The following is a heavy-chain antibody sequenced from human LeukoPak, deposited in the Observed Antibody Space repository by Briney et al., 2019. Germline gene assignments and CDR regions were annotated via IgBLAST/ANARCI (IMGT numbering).Heavy chain of an antibody. CDR3: ARDLGAYCSGGSCQSY. CDR2: INGDGSST. J-gene: IGHJ4*02. D-gene: IGHD2-15*01. V-gene: IGHV3-74*01. Sequence: GGSLRLSCAASGFTFSNYWMHWVRQAPGKGLVWVSRINGDGSSTNYADSVKGRFTISRDNAKNTLYLQMNSLRAEDTALYYCARDLGAYCSGGSCQSYWGQGTLVTVSS. CDR1: GFTFSNYW.